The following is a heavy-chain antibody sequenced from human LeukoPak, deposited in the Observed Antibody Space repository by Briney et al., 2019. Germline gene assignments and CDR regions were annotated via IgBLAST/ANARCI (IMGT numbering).Heavy chain of an antibody. V-gene: IGHV1-69*04. J-gene: IGHJ5*02. CDR3: ARDPPSGYSSSWAQFDP. CDR2: IIPILGIA. Sequence: ASVKVSCKASGYIFTDYYMHWVRQAPGQGLEWMGRIIPILGIANYAQKFQGRVTITAGKSTSTAYMELSSLRSEDTAVYYCARDPPSGYSSSWAQFDPWGQGTLATVSS. CDR1: GYIFTDYY. D-gene: IGHD6-13*01.